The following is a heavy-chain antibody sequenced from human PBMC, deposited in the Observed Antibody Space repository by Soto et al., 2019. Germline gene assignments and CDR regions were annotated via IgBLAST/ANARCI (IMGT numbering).Heavy chain of an antibody. CDR3: ARSATVTSRAVDP. CDR1: GFTFSDYY. V-gene: IGHV3-11*06. Sequence: QVQLVESGGGLVKPGGSLGLSCAASGFTFSDYYMSWIRQAPGKGLEWVSYISSSSSYTNYADSVKGRFTISRDNAKNSLYLQMNSLRAEDTAVYYCARSATVTSRAVDPWGQGTLVTVSS. J-gene: IGHJ5*02. D-gene: IGHD4-17*01. CDR2: ISSSSSYT.